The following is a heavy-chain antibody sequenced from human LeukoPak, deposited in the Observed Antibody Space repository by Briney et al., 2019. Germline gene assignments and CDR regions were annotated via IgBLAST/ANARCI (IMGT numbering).Heavy chain of an antibody. CDR3: ARGGYDFWSGYYVPWFDP. Sequence: SETLSLTCTVSGGSISSYYWSWLRQPPGKGLEWIGYIYYSGSTNYNPSLKSRVTISVDTSKNQFSLKLSSVTAADTAVYYCARGGYDFWSGYYVPWFDPWGQGTLVTVSS. J-gene: IGHJ5*02. CDR2: IYYSGST. D-gene: IGHD3-3*01. CDR1: GGSISSYY. V-gene: IGHV4-59*01.